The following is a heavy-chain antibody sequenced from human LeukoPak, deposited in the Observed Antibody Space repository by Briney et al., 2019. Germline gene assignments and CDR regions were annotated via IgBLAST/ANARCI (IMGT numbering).Heavy chain of an antibody. D-gene: IGHD1-26*01. V-gene: IGHV3-66*01. CDR3: AREEQVGATKGGPFDY. CDR1: GFTVSSNY. Sequence: GGSLRLSCAASGFTVSSNYMSWVRQAPGKGLEWVSVICSGGSTYYADSVKGRFTISRDNSKNTLYHQMNSLRAEDTAVYYCAREEQVGATKGGPFDYWGQGTLVTVSS. J-gene: IGHJ4*02. CDR2: ICSGGST.